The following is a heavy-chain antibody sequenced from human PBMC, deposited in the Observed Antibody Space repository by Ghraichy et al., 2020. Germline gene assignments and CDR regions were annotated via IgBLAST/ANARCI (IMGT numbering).Heavy chain of an antibody. J-gene: IGHJ4*02. CDR3: ARRRGLYTDLIYFDY. D-gene: IGHD3-22*01. CDR2: IYYSGST. CDR1: GGSVSSSSYW. V-gene: IGHV4-39*01. Sequence: SETLSLTCNVSGGSVSSSSYWWGWIRQPPGKGLEWIGIIYYSGSTYYNPSLKSRVTISVDTSKNQLSLNLSSVTATDTAVYYCARRRGLYTDLIYFDYWGQGTLAAVSS.